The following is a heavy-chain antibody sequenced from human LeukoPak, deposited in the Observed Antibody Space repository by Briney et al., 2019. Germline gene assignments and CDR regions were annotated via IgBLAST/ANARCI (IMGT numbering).Heavy chain of an antibody. Sequence: GGSLRLSCAASGFTFSSCSMNWVRQAPGKGLEGVSSISSSSSYIYYADSVKGRFTISRDNAKNSLYLQMNSLRAEDTAVYYCARNSDDYGDYGAEYFQHWGQGTLVTVSS. D-gene: IGHD4-17*01. J-gene: IGHJ1*01. CDR2: ISSSSSYI. CDR1: GFTFSSCS. CDR3: ARNSDDYGDYGAEYFQH. V-gene: IGHV3-21*01.